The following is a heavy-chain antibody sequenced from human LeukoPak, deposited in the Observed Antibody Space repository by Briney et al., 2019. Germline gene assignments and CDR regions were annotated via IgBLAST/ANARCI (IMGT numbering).Heavy chain of an antibody. CDR3: ARDWIGGDCYSCAFDAFDI. CDR2: IIPIFGTA. D-gene: IGHD2-21*01. CDR1: GGTFSRYA. Sequence: SVKVSCKASGGTFSRYAISWVRQAPGQGLEWMGSIIPIFGTANYAQKFQGRVTITTDESTSTAYMELSSLRSEDTAVYYCARDWIGGDCYSCAFDAFDIWGQGTMVTVSS. V-gene: IGHV1-69*05. J-gene: IGHJ3*02.